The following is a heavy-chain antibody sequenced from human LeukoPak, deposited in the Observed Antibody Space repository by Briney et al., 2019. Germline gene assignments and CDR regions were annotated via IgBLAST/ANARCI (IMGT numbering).Heavy chain of an antibody. CDR3: ARKQCSLGYFDL. Sequence: ASETLSLTCTVSGGSISISSFYWGWIRQSPERGLEWIGSIHYSGSAYYNPALKSRLSMSVDASNNHFSLKLTSVTAADTAAYYCARKQCSLGYFDLWGQGTLVTVSS. CDR2: IHYSGSA. CDR1: GGSISISSFY. D-gene: IGHD6-19*01. V-gene: IGHV4-39*02. J-gene: IGHJ4*02.